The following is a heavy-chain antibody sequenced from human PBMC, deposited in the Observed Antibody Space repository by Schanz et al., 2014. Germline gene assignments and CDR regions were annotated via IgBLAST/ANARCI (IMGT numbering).Heavy chain of an antibody. Sequence: QILLVQPGPEVKKPGASVTVSCKASGYDFHIYAYSWVRQAPGQGPEWIGWISGYTGDTKYAQKFQHRVKMTPYRTTSTVYMELRSLRFDDTVVYFCARDTGRIPAANAFDFWGQGTRVTVSS. CDR3: ARDTGRIPAANAFDF. J-gene: IGHJ4*02. V-gene: IGHV1-18*01. CDR1: GYDFHIYA. CDR2: ISGYTGDT. D-gene: IGHD1-26*01.